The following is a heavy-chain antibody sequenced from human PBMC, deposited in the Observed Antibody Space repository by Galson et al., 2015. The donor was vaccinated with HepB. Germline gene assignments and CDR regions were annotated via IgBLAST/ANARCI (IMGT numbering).Heavy chain of an antibody. J-gene: IGHJ4*02. Sequence: SLRLSCAASGFTFSGSAMHWVRQASGKGLEWVGRIRSKANSYATAYAASVKGRFTISRDDSKNTAYLQMNSLKTEDTAVYYCTIPGIAVAGFDYWGQGTLVTASS. CDR1: GFTFSGSA. CDR2: IRSKANSYAT. CDR3: TIPGIAVAGFDY. V-gene: IGHV3-73*01. D-gene: IGHD6-19*01.